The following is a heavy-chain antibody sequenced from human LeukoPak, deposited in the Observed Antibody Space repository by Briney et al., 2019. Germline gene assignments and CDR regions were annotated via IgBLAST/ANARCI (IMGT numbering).Heavy chain of an antibody. CDR3: ARGGRPPEALGDTFDM. V-gene: IGHV3-30*03. J-gene: IGHJ3*02. D-gene: IGHD1-26*01. Sequence: GGSLRLSCAASGFSFSSYGMQWVRQAPGKGLEWVAVISFDGSNKYYADSVKGRFTISRDNSKTTLYLQMNSLRAEDTAVYYCARGGRPPEALGDTFDMWGQGTMVTVSS. CDR1: GFSFSSYG. CDR2: ISFDGSNK.